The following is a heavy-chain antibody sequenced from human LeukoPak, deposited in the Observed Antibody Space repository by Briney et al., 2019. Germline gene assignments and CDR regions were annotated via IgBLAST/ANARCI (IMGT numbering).Heavy chain of an antibody. Sequence: PSETLSLTCTVSGGFISSYYWSWIRQPPGKGLEWIGYIYYSGSTNYNPSLKSRVTISVDTSKNQFSLKLSSVTAADTAVYYCARMGYYDSSALAPSAAFDIWGQGTMVTVSS. CDR2: IYYSGST. CDR3: ARMGYYDSSALAPSAAFDI. D-gene: IGHD3-22*01. CDR1: GGFISSYY. J-gene: IGHJ3*02. V-gene: IGHV4-59*01.